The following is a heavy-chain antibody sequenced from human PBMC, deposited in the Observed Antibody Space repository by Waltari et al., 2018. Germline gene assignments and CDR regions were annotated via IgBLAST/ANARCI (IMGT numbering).Heavy chain of an antibody. CDR2: VSGSGNGT. D-gene: IGHD5-18*01. Sequence: DVKLLESGGGSVQRGGSLRLSCAASGFTFTDYAMIWVRQAPGKGLEWVSAVSGSGNGTFYADSVKGRFSISRDKFNNALYLQMNSLRDDDTAVYYCVKDGTTGYIYGKAFDLWGQGTLVTVSS. V-gene: IGHV3-23*01. CDR3: VKDGTTGYIYGKAFDL. CDR1: GFTFTDYA. J-gene: IGHJ4*02.